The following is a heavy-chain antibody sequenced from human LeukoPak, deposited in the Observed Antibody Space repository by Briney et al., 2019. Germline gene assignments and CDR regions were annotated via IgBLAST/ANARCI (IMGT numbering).Heavy chain of an antibody. J-gene: IGHJ3*02. D-gene: IGHD6-19*01. Sequence: GGSLRLSCAASGFTFSSYSMNWVRQAPGKGLEWVSAISGSGGSTYYADSVKGRFTISRDNSKNTLYLQMNSLRAEDTAVYYCAKDLFRGLHNPGYSSGWPAFDIWGQGTMVTVSS. CDR2: ISGSGGST. V-gene: IGHV3-23*01. CDR1: GFTFSSYS. CDR3: AKDLFRGLHNPGYSSGWPAFDI.